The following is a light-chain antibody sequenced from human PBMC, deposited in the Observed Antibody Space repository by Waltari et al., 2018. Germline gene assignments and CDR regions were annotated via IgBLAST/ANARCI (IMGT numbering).Light chain of an antibody. CDR1: QDINIS. CDR3: QQSHTSPVT. V-gene: IGKV1-39*01. CDR2: GAS. J-gene: IGKJ2*01. Sequence: DIQMTQSPSSLSASFGDRVTISCHSSQDINISLNWYQHKTGEAPKLLIYGASTLHSGVPARFAGSGSGTKFTFTINGLQPEDFASYFCQQSHTSPVTFGQGTTLE.